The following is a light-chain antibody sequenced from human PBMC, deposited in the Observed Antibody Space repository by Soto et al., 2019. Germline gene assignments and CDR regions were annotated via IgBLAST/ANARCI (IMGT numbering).Light chain of an antibody. Sequence: IQMNISPSSLSSSVDYRVTITCRASQSISSYLNWYQQKPGKAPKLLIYAASSLQSGVPSRFSGSGSGTDFTLTISSLQPEDFAPYYCQQSYSTPSIPFGQVTLPEIK. J-gene: IGKJ5*01. CDR3: QQSYSTPSIP. V-gene: IGKV1-39*01. CDR2: AAS. CDR1: QSISSY.